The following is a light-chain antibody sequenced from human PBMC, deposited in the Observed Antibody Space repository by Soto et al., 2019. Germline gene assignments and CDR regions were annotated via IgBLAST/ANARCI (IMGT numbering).Light chain of an antibody. V-gene: IGLV2-14*01. J-gene: IGLJ2*01. CDR3: SSYTSSSTL. CDR2: DVS. CDR1: SSDVGGYNY. Sequence: QSVLTQPASVSGSPGQSITISCTGTSSDVGGYNYVSWYQQHPGKAPKLMIYDVSNRPSGVSNRFSGSKSGNTASPTISGLQADDEADYYCSSYTSSSTLFGGGTKLTVL.